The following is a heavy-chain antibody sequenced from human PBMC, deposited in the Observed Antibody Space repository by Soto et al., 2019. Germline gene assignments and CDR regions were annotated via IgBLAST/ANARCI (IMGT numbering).Heavy chain of an antibody. Sequence: QGRVTITRDTSASTAYMELSSLRSEDTAVYYCAREGCTNGICYDNAFDIWGQGTMVTVSS. CDR3: AREGCTNGICYDNAFDI. J-gene: IGHJ3*02. D-gene: IGHD2-8*01. V-gene: IGHV1-3*01.